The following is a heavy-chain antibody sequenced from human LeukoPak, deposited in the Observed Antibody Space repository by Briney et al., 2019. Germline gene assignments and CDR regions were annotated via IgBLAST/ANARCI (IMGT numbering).Heavy chain of an antibody. CDR3: VKDGGSSGWYGPDH. CDR2: IDWDGSRT. CDR1: GFTFDDYA. J-gene: IGHJ4*02. V-gene: IGHV3-43D*04. Sequence: HAGGSLRLSCAASGFTFDDYAMHWVRQAPGKGLEWVSLIDWDGSRTNYVDSVKGRFTISRDNRKKSLSLQMNSLRTEDTALYYCVKDGGSSGWYGPDHWGQGTLVSVSS. D-gene: IGHD6-19*01.